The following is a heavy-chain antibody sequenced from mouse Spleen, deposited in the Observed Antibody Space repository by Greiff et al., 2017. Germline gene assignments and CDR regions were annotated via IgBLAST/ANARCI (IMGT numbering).Heavy chain of an antibody. V-gene: IGHV5-4*01. CDR2: ISDGGSYT. CDR3: ARLYYGYGWFAY. J-gene: IGHJ3*01. CDR1: GFTFSSYA. Sequence: EVQGVESGGGLVKPGGSLKLSCAASGFTFSSYAMSWVRQTPEKRLEWVATISDGGSYTYYPDNVKGRFTISRDNAKNNLYLQMSHLKSEDTAMYYCARLYYGYGWFAYWGQGTLVTVSA. D-gene: IGHD2-2*01.